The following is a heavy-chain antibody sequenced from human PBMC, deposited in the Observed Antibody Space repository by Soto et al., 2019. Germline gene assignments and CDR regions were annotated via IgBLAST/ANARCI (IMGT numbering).Heavy chain of an antibody. J-gene: IGHJ6*04. CDR2: IGDSGAST. CDR1: GFSFSSFV. D-gene: IGHD1-26*01. Sequence: EVLLLESGGGLVQPGGSLRLSCEASGFSFSSFVMNWVRQAPGKGLEWVSAIGDSGASTYYADSVKGRFTISRDNSRNTLYLQLNSLRPEDTAVYYCAKGVELEGWGNGTTVIVSS. CDR3: AKGVELEG. V-gene: IGHV3-23*01.